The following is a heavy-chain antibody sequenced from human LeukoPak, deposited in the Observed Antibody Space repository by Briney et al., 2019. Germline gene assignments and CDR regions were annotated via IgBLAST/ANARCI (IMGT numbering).Heavy chain of an antibody. CDR1: GGSFSGYY. D-gene: IGHD5-24*01. V-gene: IGHV4-34*01. CDR3: ARVEMATISRRRYFDY. Sequence: SETLSPTCAVYGGSFSGYYWSWIRQPPGKGLEWIGEINHSGSTNYNPSLKSRVTISVDTSKNQFSLKLSSVTAADTAVYYCARVEMATISRRRYFDYWGQGTLVTVSS. CDR2: INHSGST. J-gene: IGHJ4*02.